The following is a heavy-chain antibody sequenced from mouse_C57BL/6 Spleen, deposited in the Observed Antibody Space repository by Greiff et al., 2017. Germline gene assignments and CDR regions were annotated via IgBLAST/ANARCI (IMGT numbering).Heavy chain of an antibody. CDR1: GFTFSDYG. CDR3: ARRTTWEGVYYFDY. V-gene: IGHV5-17*01. CDR2: ISSGSSTI. J-gene: IGHJ2*01. Sequence: EVKLVESGGGLVKPGGSLKLSCAASGFTFSDYGMHWVRQAPEKGLEWVAYISSGSSTIYYADTVKGRFTISRDNAKNTLFLQMTSLRSEDTAMYYCARRTTWEGVYYFDYWGQGTTLTVSS. D-gene: IGHD5-5*01.